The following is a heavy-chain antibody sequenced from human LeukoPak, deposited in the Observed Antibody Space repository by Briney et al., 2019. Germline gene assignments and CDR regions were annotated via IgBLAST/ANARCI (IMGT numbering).Heavy chain of an antibody. J-gene: IGHJ4*02. CDR1: GGSISSYY. CDR2: IYYSGST. Sequence: PSETLSLTCTVSGGSISSYYWSWIRQPPGKGLEWIGYIYYSGSTNYNPSLKSRVTISVDRSKNQFSLKLSSVTAADTAVYYCARDPGSSITGTTNWGQGTLLTVSS. V-gene: IGHV4-59*12. D-gene: IGHD1-7*01. CDR3: ARDPGSSITGTTN.